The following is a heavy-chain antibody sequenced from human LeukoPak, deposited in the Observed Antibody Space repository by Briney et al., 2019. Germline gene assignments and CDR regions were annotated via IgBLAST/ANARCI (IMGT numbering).Heavy chain of an antibody. Sequence: SETLSLTCTVSGGSISSYYWSWIRQPPGKGLEWIGYIYYSGSTNYNPSLKSRVTISVDTSKNQFSLRLSSVTAADTAVYYCARGRSSSWYPFDYWGQGTLVTVSS. D-gene: IGHD6-13*01. CDR3: ARGRSSSWYPFDY. J-gene: IGHJ4*02. CDR1: GGSISSYY. V-gene: IGHV4-59*08. CDR2: IYYSGST.